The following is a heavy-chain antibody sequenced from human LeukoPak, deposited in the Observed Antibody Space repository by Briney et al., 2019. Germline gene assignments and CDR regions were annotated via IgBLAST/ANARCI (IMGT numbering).Heavy chain of an antibody. CDR3: AKDIHPGLDSGASCCFDY. CDR2: VSVYNGNT. V-gene: IGHV1-18*01. D-gene: IGHD3-22*01. CDR1: GYTFSIHG. Sequence: GASVKVSFKSSGYTFSIHGITWVRQAPGQGLELMGWVSVYNGNTNYAQSVQGRVTMTTDTSTNTAYMELRSLRSDDTAVYYCAKDIHPGLDSGASCCFDYWGQGTPVTVSS. J-gene: IGHJ4*02.